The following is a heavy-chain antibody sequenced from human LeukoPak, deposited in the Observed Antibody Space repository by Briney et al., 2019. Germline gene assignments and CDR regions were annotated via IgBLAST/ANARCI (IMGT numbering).Heavy chain of an antibody. CDR1: ESTFRSNS. Sequence: GGSLRLPCAPSESTFRSNSMNGVPRAPGKGLERVSSISSSSSYIYYADSVKGRFTISRDNAKNSLYLQMNSLRAEDTAVYYCARADGYSSSWTDYWGQGTLVTVSS. J-gene: IGHJ4*02. CDR2: ISSSSSYI. V-gene: IGHV3-21*01. CDR3: ARADGYSSSWTDY. D-gene: IGHD6-13*01.